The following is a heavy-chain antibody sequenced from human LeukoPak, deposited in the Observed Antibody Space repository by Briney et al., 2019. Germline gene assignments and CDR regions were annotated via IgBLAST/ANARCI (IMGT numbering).Heavy chain of an antibody. J-gene: IGHJ4*02. CDR1: GFTVSSNY. Sequence: PGGSLRLSCAAPGFTVSSNYMSWVRQAPGKGLEWVSVIYSGGSTYYADSVKGRFTISRDNSKNTLYLQMNSLRAEDTAVYYCARVYQYYYDSSGYYSDWGQGTLVTVSS. CDR2: IYSGGST. V-gene: IGHV3-53*01. CDR3: ARVYQYYYDSSGYYSD. D-gene: IGHD3-22*01.